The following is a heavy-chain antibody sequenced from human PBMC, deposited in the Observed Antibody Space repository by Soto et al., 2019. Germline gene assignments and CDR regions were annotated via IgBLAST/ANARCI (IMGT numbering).Heavy chain of an antibody. CDR2: IQPRGTST. Sequence: ASVKVSCKASGYTFTRNFMHWVREAPGQGLEWMGVIQPRGTSTSYAQKFQGRVTMTRDTSTSTVYMELSSLRSEDTAVYYCARERDDSYGYAFDYWGQGTLVTVSS. V-gene: IGHV1-46*01. D-gene: IGHD5-18*01. J-gene: IGHJ4*02. CDR3: ARERDDSYGYAFDY. CDR1: GYTFTRNF.